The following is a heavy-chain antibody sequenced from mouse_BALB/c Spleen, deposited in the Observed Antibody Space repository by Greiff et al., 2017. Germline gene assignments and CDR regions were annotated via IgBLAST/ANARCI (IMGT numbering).Heavy chain of an antibody. CDR2: IDPANGNT. Sequence: EVQGVESGAELVKPGASVKLSCTASGFNIKDTYMHWVKQRPEQGLEWIGRIDPANGNTKYDPKFQGKATITADTSSNTAYLQLSSLTSEDTAVYYCAPNSDGFAYWGQGTLVTVSA. V-gene: IGHV14-3*02. J-gene: IGHJ3*01. CDR3: APNSDGFAY. CDR1: GFNIKDTY.